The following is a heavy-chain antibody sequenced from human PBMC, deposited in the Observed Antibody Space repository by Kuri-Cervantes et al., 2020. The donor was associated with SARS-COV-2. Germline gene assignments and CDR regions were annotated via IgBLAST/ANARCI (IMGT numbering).Heavy chain of an antibody. V-gene: IGHV3-30-3*01. CDR3: ARDWRGSSSGWFDP. J-gene: IGHJ5*02. Sequence: GGSLRLSCAASGFTFSSYAMHWVRQAPGKGLEWVAVISYDGSNKYYADSVKGRFTISRDNSKNTLYLQMNSLRAEDTAVYYCARDWRGSSSGWFDPWGQGTLVTVSS. CDR1: GFTFSSYA. D-gene: IGHD6-6*01. CDR2: ISYDGSNK.